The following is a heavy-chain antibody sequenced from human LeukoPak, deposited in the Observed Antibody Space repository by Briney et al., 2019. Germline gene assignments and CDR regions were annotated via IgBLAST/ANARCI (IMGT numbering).Heavy chain of an antibody. D-gene: IGHD2-15*01. J-gene: IGHJ4*02. CDR2: IHYTGRT. CDR3: AKGAGWWQW. V-gene: IGHV4-59*01. CDR1: GASISNSY. Sequence: KASETLSLTCTVSGASISNSYWSWLRQTPEKGLEWIGYIHYTGRTNYSPSLRGRVTISIDTSESQFSLKLTSVTAADTAIYYCAKGAGWWQWWGQGTLVTVSS.